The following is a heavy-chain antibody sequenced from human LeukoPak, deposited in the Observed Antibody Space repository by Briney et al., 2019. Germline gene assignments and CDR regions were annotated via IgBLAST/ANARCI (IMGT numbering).Heavy chain of an antibody. V-gene: IGHV1-2*02. J-gene: IGHJ5*02. CDR2: INPNSGGP. CDR3: ARDHCSGGSCYWPFDP. Sequence: ASVKVSCKASGYTFTGYYMHWVRQAPGQGLEWMGWINPNSGGPNYAQKFQGRVTMTRDTSISTAYMELSRLRSDDTAVYYCARDHCSGGSCYWPFDPWGQGTLVTVSS. D-gene: IGHD2-15*01. CDR1: GYTFTGYY.